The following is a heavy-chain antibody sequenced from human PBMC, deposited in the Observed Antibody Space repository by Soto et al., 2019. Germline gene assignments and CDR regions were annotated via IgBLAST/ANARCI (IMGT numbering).Heavy chain of an antibody. J-gene: IGHJ4*02. CDR1: GFTFSDYY. Sequence: PGGSLRLSCAASGFTFSDYYMSWIRQAPGKGLEWVSYISSSGSTIYYADSVKGRFTISRDNAKNSLYLQMNSLRAEDTAVYYCARDPEWLRYPLDYWGQGTLVTVSS. CDR3: ARDPEWLRYPLDY. CDR2: ISSSGSTI. D-gene: IGHD5-12*01. V-gene: IGHV3-11*01.